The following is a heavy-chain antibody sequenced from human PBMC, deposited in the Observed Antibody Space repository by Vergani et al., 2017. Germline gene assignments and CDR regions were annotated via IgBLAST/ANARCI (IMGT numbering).Heavy chain of an antibody. J-gene: IGHJ4*02. CDR2: INHSGGT. CDR1: GGSFSGYY. Sequence: QVQLQQWGAGLLKPSETLSLTCAVYGGSFSGYYWSWIRQPPGKGLEWIGEINHSGGTNYNPSLKSRVTISVDTSKNQFSLKLRYVTAADTAVYYCARGPAWGMVRGVIRYFDYWGQGTLVTVSS. V-gene: IGHV4-34*01. CDR3: ARGPAWGMVRGVIRYFDY. D-gene: IGHD3-10*01.